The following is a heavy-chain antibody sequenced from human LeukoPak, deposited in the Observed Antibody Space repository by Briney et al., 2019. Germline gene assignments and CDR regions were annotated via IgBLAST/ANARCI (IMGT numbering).Heavy chain of an antibody. D-gene: IGHD2-2*01. V-gene: IGHV7-4-1*02. Sequence: EASVKVSCKASGYTFTSYAMNWVRQAPGQGLEWRGWINTNTGNPTYAQGFTGRLVFSLDTSVSTAYLQISSLQAEDTAVYYCAKQGPGYCGGTSCYGVDYWGQGTLVTVSS. CDR2: INTNTGNP. CDR3: AKQGPGYCGGTSCYGVDY. CDR1: GYTFTSYA. J-gene: IGHJ4*02.